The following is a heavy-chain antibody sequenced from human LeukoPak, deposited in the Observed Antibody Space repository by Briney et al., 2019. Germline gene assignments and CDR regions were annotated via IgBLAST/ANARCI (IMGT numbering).Heavy chain of an antibody. Sequence: ASVKVSCNASGGTFSICATSWVRQSPGQGLEWMGGIIPIFGTANYAQKFQGRVTITADESTSTAYMELSSLRSEDTAVYSCARADYYGSGSIFGGIDIWAQGPLVTVSS. D-gene: IGHD3-10*01. J-gene: IGHJ4*02. CDR3: ARADYYGSGSIFGGIDI. CDR2: IIPIFGTA. V-gene: IGHV1-69*13. CDR1: GGTFSICA.